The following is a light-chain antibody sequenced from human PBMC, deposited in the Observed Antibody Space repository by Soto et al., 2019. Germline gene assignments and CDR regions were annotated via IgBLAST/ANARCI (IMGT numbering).Light chain of an antibody. Sequence: IGLTQSPATLSSSQGERATLSCRASQSVSTFLAWYQHKPGQAPRLLIYDASNRATGIPDRFRGSGSATDFTLTISSLDPEDFALYYCQQGTDWPPVTFCGGTKVDIK. CDR2: DAS. CDR3: QQGTDWPPVT. J-gene: IGKJ4*01. V-gene: IGKV3-11*01. CDR1: QSVSTF.